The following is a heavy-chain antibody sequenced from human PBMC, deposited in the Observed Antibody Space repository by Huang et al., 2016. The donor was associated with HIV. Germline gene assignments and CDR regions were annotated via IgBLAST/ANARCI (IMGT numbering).Heavy chain of an antibody. CDR1: GFSFSHYG. CDR3: ATDLGGYSFDY. Sequence: QEQLVESGGGVVQPGGSLRLSCATSGFSFSHYGMHWVRQAPGKGLGCVAFIRFEGGNKHYADSAKGRFTISRDNSKKMLFLEMNSLRGDDTAFYYCATDLGGYSFDYWGQGALVSVSS. D-gene: IGHD2-21*02. J-gene: IGHJ4*02. V-gene: IGHV3-30*02. CDR2: IRFEGGNK.